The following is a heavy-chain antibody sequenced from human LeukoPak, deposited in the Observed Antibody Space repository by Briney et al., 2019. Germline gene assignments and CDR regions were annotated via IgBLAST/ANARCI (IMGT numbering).Heavy chain of an antibody. Sequence: PGRSLRLSCAASGFTFDDYAMHWVRQAPGKGLEWVSGISWNSGSIGYADSVKGRFTISRDNAKNSLYLQMNSLRAEDTALYYCAKDSGVVEHEGATTGGQGTLVTVSS. J-gene: IGHJ4*02. CDR1: GFTFDDYA. D-gene: IGHD3-22*01. V-gene: IGHV3-9*01. CDR3: AKDSGVVEHEGATT. CDR2: ISWNSGSI.